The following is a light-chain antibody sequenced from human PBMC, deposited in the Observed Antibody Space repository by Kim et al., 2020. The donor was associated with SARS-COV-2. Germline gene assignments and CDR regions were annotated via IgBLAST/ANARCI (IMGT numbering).Light chain of an antibody. V-gene: IGLV6-57*01. Sequence: NFMLTQPHSVSESPGKTVIISCTRSSGSIASNYVQWYQQRPGSSPTTVIYEDNQRPSGVPDRFSGSIDSSSNSASLTISGLKTEDEADYYCQSYDSSKWVFGGGTQLTVL. CDR1: SGSIASNY. CDR2: EDN. J-gene: IGLJ3*02. CDR3: QSYDSSKWV.